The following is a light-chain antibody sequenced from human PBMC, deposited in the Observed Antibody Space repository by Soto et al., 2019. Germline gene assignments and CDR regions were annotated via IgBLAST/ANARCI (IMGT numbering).Light chain of an antibody. V-gene: IGLV2-14*03. CDR3: SSCATGSTCHVV. J-gene: IGLJ2*01. CDR1: SSDVGNSDY. Sequence: QSALTQPASVSGSPGQSITISCTGTSSDVGNSDYVSWYQHHPGKAPKLMISGVTNRPPGVSNRFCGSKSGNTASLAISGLEGEEEGGYYCSSCATGSTCHVVFGGGTKLAVL. CDR2: GVT.